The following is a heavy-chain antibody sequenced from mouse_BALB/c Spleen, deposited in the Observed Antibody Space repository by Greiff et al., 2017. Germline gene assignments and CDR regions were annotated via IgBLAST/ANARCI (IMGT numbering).Heavy chain of an antibody. V-gene: IGHV5-6*01. D-gene: IGHD1-2*01. Sequence: EVQLLESGGDLVTPGGSLKLSCAASGFTFSSYGMSWVRQTPDKRLEWVATISSGGSYTYYPDSVKGRFTISRDNAKNTLYLQMSSLKTEDTAMYNCAKHYYSYRDYAMDYWGQGTTVTVSS. CDR2: ISSGGSYT. CDR1: GFTFSSYG. J-gene: IGHJ4*01. CDR3: AKHYYSYRDYAMDY.